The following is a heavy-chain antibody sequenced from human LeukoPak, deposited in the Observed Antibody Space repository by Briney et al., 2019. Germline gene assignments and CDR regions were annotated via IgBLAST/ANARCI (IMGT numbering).Heavy chain of an antibody. CDR1: GGSISSYY. CDR2: IYYSGST. Sequence: SETLSLTCTVSGGSISSYYWSWIRQPPGKGLEWIGYIYYSGSTNYNPSLKSRVTISVDTSKNQFSLKLSSVTAADTAVYYCARDSREYQLLNAFDIWGQGTMVTVSS. J-gene: IGHJ3*02. D-gene: IGHD2-2*01. CDR3: ARDSREYQLLNAFDI. V-gene: IGHV4-59*12.